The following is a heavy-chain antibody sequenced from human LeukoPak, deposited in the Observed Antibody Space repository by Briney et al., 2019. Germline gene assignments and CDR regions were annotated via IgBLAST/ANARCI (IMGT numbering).Heavy chain of an antibody. V-gene: IGHV4-59*01. CDR3: ARLSYYDFWSGYEGCFDY. Sequence: SETLSLTCTVSGGSISSYYWSWLRQPPGKGLEWIGYIYYSGSTNYNPSLKSRVTISVDTSKNQFSLKLSSVTAADTAVYYCARLSYYDFWSGYEGCFDYWGQGTLVTVSS. CDR2: IYYSGST. D-gene: IGHD3-3*01. CDR1: GGSISSYY. J-gene: IGHJ4*02.